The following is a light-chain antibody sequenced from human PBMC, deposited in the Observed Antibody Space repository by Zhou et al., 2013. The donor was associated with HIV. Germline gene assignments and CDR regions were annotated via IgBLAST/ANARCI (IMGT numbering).Light chain of an antibody. CDR1: QDINVA. CDR2: DAS. Sequence: AIQLTQSPSSLSASVGDRVTITCRASQDINVALAWYQQKPGRAPRLLIYDASTLHNAVPSRFSGSGSGTEFTLTISSLQPDDFATYYCQQYNNEGTFGQGTKVEIK. J-gene: IGKJ1*01. V-gene: IGKV1D-13*01. CDR3: QQYNNEGT.